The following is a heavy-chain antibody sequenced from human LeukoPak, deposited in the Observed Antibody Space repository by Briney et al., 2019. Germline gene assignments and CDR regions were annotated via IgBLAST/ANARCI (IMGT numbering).Heavy chain of an antibody. CDR3: AMALEY. CDR2: ISHSGSSI. Sequence: GGSLRLSCVASGFTFSNYLMNWVRQAPGKGLEWVSGISHSGSSIYYADSVKGRFTISRDNSKNTLYLQMDRLRVEDTAVYYCAMALEYWGQGTLVTLSS. J-gene: IGHJ4*02. V-gene: IGHV3-23*01. CDR1: GFTFSNYL.